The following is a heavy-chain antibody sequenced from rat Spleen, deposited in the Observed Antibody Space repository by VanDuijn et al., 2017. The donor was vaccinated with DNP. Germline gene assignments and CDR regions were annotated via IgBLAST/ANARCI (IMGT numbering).Heavy chain of an antibody. CDR2: ISYDGSST. J-gene: IGHJ2*01. CDR1: GFTFSNYD. V-gene: IGHV5-22*01. D-gene: IGHD3-8*01. CDR3: TSNPQIRTAASVDY. Sequence: EVQLVESGGGLVQPGRSMKLSCAASGFTFSNYDMAWVRQAPTKGQEWVASISYDGSSTYYRDSVKGRFTISRANGESTLYMQVNSLRSEDTADCDSTSNPQIRTAASVDYWGQGVMVAVSS.